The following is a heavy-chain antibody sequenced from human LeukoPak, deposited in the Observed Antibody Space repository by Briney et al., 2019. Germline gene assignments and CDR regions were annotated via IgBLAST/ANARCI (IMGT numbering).Heavy chain of an antibody. CDR3: ARRDIVLMVYPDY. Sequence: PGGSLRLSCAASGFTFSSYSMNWVRQAPEKGLEWVSSISSSSSYIYYADSVKGRFTISRDNAKNSLYLQMNSLRAEDTAVYYCARRDIVLMVYPDYWGQGTLVTVSS. CDR1: GFTFSSYS. CDR2: ISSSSSYI. J-gene: IGHJ4*02. D-gene: IGHD2-8*01. V-gene: IGHV3-21*01.